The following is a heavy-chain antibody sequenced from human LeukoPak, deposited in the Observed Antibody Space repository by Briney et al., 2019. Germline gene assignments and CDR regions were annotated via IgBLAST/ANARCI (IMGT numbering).Heavy chain of an antibody. CDR3: ASAVDTAMVDFDY. V-gene: IGHV1-69*13. D-gene: IGHD5-18*01. J-gene: IGHJ4*02. CDR2: IIPIFGTA. CDR1: GGTFSSYA. Sequence: SVKVSCKASGGTFSSYAISWVRQAPGQGLEWMGGIIPIFGTANYAQKSQGRVTITADESTSTAYMELSSLRSEDTAVYYCASAVDTAMVDFDYWGQGTLVTVSS.